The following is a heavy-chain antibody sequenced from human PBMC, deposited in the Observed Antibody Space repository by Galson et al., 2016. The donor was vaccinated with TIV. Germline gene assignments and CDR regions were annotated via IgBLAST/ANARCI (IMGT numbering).Heavy chain of an antibody. CDR2: IYTGGNT. D-gene: IGHD2-21*01. CDR1: GFTVSDNY. J-gene: IGHJ6*02. V-gene: IGHV3-66*02. Sequence: SLRLSCAASGFTVSDNYMTWVRRAPGKGLEWVSMIYTGGNTYYADSVKGRFTISRDNSRNTLYLQMNRLRVEDTAVYLCARERRYCGNECYLYYYYGMDVWGPGTTVTGSS. CDR3: ARERRYCGNECYLYYYYGMDV.